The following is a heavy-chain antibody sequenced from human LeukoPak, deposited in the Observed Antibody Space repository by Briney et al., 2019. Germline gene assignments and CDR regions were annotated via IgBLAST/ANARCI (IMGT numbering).Heavy chain of an antibody. CDR3: ATDWAITIAAY. Sequence: GGSLRLSCAASGFTFSSYAMSWVRQAPGKGLEWVSAIVGSGVSTYYADPVKGRFTISRDNSKNTLYLQMNSLRAEDTAVYYCATDWAITIAAYWGQGTLVTVSS. V-gene: IGHV3-23*01. J-gene: IGHJ4*02. D-gene: IGHD3-10*01. CDR1: GFTFSSYA. CDR2: IVGSGVST.